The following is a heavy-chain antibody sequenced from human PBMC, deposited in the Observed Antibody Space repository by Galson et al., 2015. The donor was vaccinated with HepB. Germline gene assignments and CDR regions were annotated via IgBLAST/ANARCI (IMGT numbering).Heavy chain of an antibody. V-gene: IGHV1-2*02. CDR3: ARAVGDGFLPTDY. D-gene: IGHD5-24*01. CDR1: GYTFNGYY. CDR2: INPNSGGT. Sequence: SVKVSCKASGYTFNGYYMHWVRQAPGQGLEWMGWINPNSGGTDYAQKFQDRVTVTSDTSITTAYMELTRLTSDDTAVYYCARAVGDGFLPTDYWGQGTLVTVSS. J-gene: IGHJ4*02.